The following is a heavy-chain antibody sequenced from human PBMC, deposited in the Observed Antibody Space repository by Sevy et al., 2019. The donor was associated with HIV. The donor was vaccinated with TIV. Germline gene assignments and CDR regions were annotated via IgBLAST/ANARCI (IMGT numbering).Heavy chain of an antibody. D-gene: IGHD3-3*01. CDR2: IYYSGST. CDR1: GGSISSGGYY. V-gene: IGHV4-31*03. CDR3: ARGGGSYDLWSGYYGTYGMDV. Sequence: SETLSLTCTVSGGSISSGGYYWSWIRQHPGKGLEWIGYIYYSGSTYYNPSLKSRVTISVDTSKNQFSLKLSSVTAADTAVYYCARGGGSYDLWSGYYGTYGMDVWGQGTTVTVS. J-gene: IGHJ6*02.